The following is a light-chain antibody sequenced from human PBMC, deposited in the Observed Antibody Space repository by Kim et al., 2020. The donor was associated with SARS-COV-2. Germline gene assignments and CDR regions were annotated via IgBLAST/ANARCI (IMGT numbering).Light chain of an antibody. CDR2: GTS. V-gene: IGKV1-39*01. CDR1: QGIISF. Sequence: ASVGARVTSTCRASQGIISFFSWYHKNPEEAPTLLIYGTSRLQSGVPSRFSGSGAGTDFTLTISSLQPEDFATYYCQQSYGTPPTFGQGTKVEIK. CDR3: QQSYGTPPT. J-gene: IGKJ1*01.